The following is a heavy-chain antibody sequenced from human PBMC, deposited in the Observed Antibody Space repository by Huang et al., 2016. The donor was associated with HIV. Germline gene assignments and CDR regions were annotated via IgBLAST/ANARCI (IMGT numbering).Heavy chain of an antibody. J-gene: IGHJ6*03. V-gene: IGHV4-34*01. CDR2: INPSEIT. Sequence: QVHLQQWGAGLLRPSETLSLTCAVYGGSFSVYYGTLIRQPPGKGLEWIGEINPSEITNYNSSLKSRVHISVDTSRNQFSLTLTAVTAADTAVYYCARGQGGYYYYYMDVWGKGTTVTVSS. CDR1: GGSFSVYY. CDR3: ARGQGGYYYYYMDV.